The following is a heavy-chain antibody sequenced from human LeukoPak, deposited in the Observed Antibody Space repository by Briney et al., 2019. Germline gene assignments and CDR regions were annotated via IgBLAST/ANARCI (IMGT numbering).Heavy chain of an antibody. D-gene: IGHD2-21*01. Sequence: PGRSLRLSCAASGFTFGDYAMHWVRHAPGKGLEWVSGISWNSGSIDYADSVKGRFTISRDNAKNSLYLQMSSLRAEDMALYYCAKDIPPKNWGQGTLVTVSS. CDR3: AKDIPPKN. CDR2: ISWNSGSI. V-gene: IGHV3-9*03. J-gene: IGHJ4*02. CDR1: GFTFGDYA.